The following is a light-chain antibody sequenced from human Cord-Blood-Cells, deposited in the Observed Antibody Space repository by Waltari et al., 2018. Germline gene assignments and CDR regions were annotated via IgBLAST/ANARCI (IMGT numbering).Light chain of an antibody. Sequence: DIVMTQSPDSLAVSLGERATIHCRSSQSVLYSSNNQNYLAWYQQKLGQPPKLLIYWASTRESGVPDRFSGSGSGTDFTLTISSLQAEDVAVYYCQQYYSTPPTFGGGTKVEIK. J-gene: IGKJ4*01. CDR1: QSVLYSSNNQNY. CDR2: WAS. V-gene: IGKV4-1*01. CDR3: QQYYSTPPT.